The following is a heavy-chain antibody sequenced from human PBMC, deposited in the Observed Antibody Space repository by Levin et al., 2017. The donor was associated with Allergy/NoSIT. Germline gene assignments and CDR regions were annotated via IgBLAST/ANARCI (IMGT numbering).Heavy chain of an antibody. J-gene: IGHJ3*02. CDR1: GFTFGTYW. D-gene: IGHD6-19*01. CDR3: ARGTYSSGWYPDTFDS. CDR2: LNQDGTKE. V-gene: IGHV3-7*04. Sequence: GGSLRLSCVASGFTFGTYWMSWVRQDPGKGLEWVANLNQDGTKEYYVSSMKGRFTVSRDNAKNSLYLQMNSLRVEDTAVYYCARGTYSSGWYPDTFDSWGQGTMVTVSS.